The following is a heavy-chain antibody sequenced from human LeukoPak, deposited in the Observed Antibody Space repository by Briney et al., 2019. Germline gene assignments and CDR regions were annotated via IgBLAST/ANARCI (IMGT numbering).Heavy chain of an antibody. CDR2: IWYDGRNK. Sequence: GGSLRLSCAASGFTFSSYGMHWVRQAPGKGLEWVAVIWYDGRNKFYADSLKGRFTISRDNSKNTLYLQMNSLRAEDTAVYYCARVNRGDAFDLWGQGTLVTVSS. CDR3: ARVNRGDAFDL. D-gene: IGHD3-16*02. J-gene: IGHJ3*01. CDR1: GFTFSSYG. V-gene: IGHV3-33*01.